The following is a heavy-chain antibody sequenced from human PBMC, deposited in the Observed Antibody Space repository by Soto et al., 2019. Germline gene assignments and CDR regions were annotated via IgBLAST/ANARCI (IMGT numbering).Heavy chain of an antibody. D-gene: IGHD6-19*01. CDR2: ISSSSSYI. J-gene: IGHJ3*02. Sequence: SGGSLRLSCAASGFTFSSYSMNWVRQAPGKGLEWVSSISSSSSYIYYADSVKGRFTISRDNAKNSLYLQMNSLRAEDTAVYYCVWQWLVREDAFDIWGQGTMVTVSS. CDR3: VWQWLVREDAFDI. CDR1: GFTFSSYS. V-gene: IGHV3-21*01.